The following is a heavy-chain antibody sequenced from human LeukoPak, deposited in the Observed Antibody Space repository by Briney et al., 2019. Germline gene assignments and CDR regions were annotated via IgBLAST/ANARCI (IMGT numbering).Heavy chain of an antibody. Sequence: GGSLRLSCAASGFTVSNNYMSCVRQAPGKGLEWASVLHSGDTTNYADSVQGRFTISRDNSKTTVYLHMNSLRAEDTAVYYCARDSDSGYGPFASWGQGTLVTVSS. V-gene: IGHV3-53*01. CDR1: GFTVSNNY. CDR2: LHSGDTT. D-gene: IGHD5-12*01. J-gene: IGHJ4*02. CDR3: ARDSDSGYGPFAS.